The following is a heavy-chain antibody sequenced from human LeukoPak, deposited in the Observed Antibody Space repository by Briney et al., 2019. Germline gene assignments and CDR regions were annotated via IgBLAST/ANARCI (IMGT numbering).Heavy chain of an antibody. CDR2: ISYDGSNK. Sequence: GGSLRLSCAASGFTFSSYAMHWVRQAPGKGLEWVAVISYDGSNKYYADSVKGRFTISRDNSKNTLYLQMNSLRAEDTAVYYCARAGSITMIVVGDFWGQGTLVTVSS. V-gene: IGHV3-30-3*01. D-gene: IGHD3-22*01. CDR1: GFTFSSYA. J-gene: IGHJ4*02. CDR3: ARAGSITMIVVGDF.